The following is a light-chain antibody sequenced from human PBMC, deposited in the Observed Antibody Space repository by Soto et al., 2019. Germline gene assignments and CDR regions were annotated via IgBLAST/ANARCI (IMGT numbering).Light chain of an antibody. J-gene: IGKJ3*01. Sequence: EIVMTQSPATLSVSPGERATLSCRASQSVSSNLAWYQQKPGQAPRLLIYGVSTRATGIPARFSGSGSGTEFTLTISSLQSEDFAVYYCQQYKNWPRTFGPGTKVDIK. CDR1: QSVSSN. CDR3: QQYKNWPRT. V-gene: IGKV3D-15*01. CDR2: GVS.